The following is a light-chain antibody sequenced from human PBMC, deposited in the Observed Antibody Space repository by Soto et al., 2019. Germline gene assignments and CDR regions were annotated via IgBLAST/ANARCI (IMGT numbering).Light chain of an antibody. CDR3: SSYTSSSTPVV. Sequence: QSVLAQPASVAGSPGQSITVSCTGTSTDVGPYYYVSWYQQHPGKAPKLIIYEVSHRPSGVSNRFSGSKSGDTASLTISGLQAEDEADYYCSSYTSSSTPVVFGGGTQLTVL. CDR2: EVS. V-gene: IGLV2-14*01. J-gene: IGLJ2*01. CDR1: STDVGPYYY.